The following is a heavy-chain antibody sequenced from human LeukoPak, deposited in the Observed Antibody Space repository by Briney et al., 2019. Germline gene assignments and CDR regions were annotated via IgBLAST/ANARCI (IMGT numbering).Heavy chain of an antibody. Sequence: PSETLSLTCAVYGGSFSGYYWSWIRQPPGKGLEWIGEINHSGSTNYNLSLKSRVTISVDTSKNQFSLKLSSVTAADTAVYYCARIQYDFWSGYTNWFDPWGQGTLVTVSS. CDR3: ARIQYDFWSGYTNWFDP. CDR2: INHSGST. D-gene: IGHD3-3*01. J-gene: IGHJ5*02. CDR1: GGSFSGYY. V-gene: IGHV4-34*01.